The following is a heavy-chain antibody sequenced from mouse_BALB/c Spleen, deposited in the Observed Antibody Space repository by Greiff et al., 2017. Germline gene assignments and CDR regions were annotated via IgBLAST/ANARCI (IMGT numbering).Heavy chain of an antibody. J-gene: IGHJ2*01. Sequence: VQLQQSGAELARPGASVKMSCKASGYTLTSYTMHWVKQRPGQGLEWIGYINPSSGYTNYNQKFKDKATLTADKSSSTAYMQLSSLTSEDSAVYYCAREVRRGFDYWGQGTTLTVSS. CDR1: GYTLTSYT. CDR3: AREVRRGFDY. D-gene: IGHD2-14*01. CDR2: INPSSGYT. V-gene: IGHV1-4*01.